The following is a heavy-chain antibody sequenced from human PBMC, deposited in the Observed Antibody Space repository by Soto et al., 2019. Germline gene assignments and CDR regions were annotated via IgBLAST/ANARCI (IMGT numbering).Heavy chain of an antibody. CDR3: ARDLNLGSFDY. J-gene: IGHJ4*02. Sequence: GGSLRLSCAASGFTFSAYGMQWVRQAPGKGLEWVAAIWYDGSNKYYADSVKGRFTISRDDSKNTLYLQMNSLRGDDTAVYYCARDLNLGSFDYWGQGTLVTVS. CDR1: GFTFSAYG. CDR2: IWYDGSNK. V-gene: IGHV3-33*01.